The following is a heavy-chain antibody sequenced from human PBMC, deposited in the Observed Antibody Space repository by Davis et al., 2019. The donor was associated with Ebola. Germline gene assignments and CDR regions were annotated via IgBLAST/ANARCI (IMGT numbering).Heavy chain of an antibody. D-gene: IGHD2-2*01. CDR1: GGSISSYY. CDR2: IYYSGST. Sequence: MPGGSLRLSSTVSGGSISSYYWSWIRQPPGKGLEWIGYIYYSGSTNYNPSLKSRVTISVDTSKNQFSLKLSSVTAADTAVYYCARLSVLVTGPISYYFDYWGQGTLVTVSS. CDR3: ARLSVLVTGPISYYFDY. V-gene: IGHV4-59*08. J-gene: IGHJ4*02.